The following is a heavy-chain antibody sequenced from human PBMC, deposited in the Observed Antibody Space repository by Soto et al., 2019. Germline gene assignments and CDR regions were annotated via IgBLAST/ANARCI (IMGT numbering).Heavy chain of an antibody. Sequence: SGPTLVNPTQTLTLTCTFSGFSLSTSGVGVGWIRQPPGKALEWLALIYWDDDKRYSPSLKSRLTITKDTSKNQVVLTMTNMDPVDTATYYCAHSRYCSSTSCYWGDWFDPWGQGTLVTVSS. D-gene: IGHD2-2*01. J-gene: IGHJ5*02. CDR1: GFSLSTSGVG. V-gene: IGHV2-5*02. CDR3: AHSRYCSSTSCYWGDWFDP. CDR2: IYWDDDK.